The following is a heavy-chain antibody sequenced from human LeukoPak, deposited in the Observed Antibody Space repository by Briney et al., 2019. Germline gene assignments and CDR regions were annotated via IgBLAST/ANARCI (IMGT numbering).Heavy chain of an antibody. D-gene: IGHD6-13*01. V-gene: IGHV1-69*05. CDR3: ARGPYSSSWCYFDY. J-gene: IGHJ4*02. CDR2: IIPIFGTA. Sequence: SVKVSCKASGGTFISYAISWVRQAPGQGLEWMGRIIPIFGTANYAQKFQGRVTITTDESTSTAYMELSSLRSEDTAVYYCARGPYSSSWCYFDYWGQGTLVTVSS. CDR1: GGTFISYA.